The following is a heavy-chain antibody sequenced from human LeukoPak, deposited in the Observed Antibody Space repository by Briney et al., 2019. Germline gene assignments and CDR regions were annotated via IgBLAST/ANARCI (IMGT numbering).Heavy chain of an antibody. CDR3: ARYLRKLYGVGGDYYFYMDV. V-gene: IGHV3-23*01. CDR2: MSADSATT. J-gene: IGHJ6*03. CDR1: GFNFGSYS. Sequence: GGSLRLSCAASGFNFGSYSMTWVRQAPGKGLEWVSVMSADSATTFYADSVKGRFTISRDNAKNTVFLQMSSLRAEDTALYYCARYLRKLYGVGGDYYFYMDVWGKGTTVTVSS. D-gene: IGHD3-16*01.